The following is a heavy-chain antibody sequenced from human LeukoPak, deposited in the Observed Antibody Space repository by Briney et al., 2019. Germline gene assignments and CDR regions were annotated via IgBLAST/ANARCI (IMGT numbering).Heavy chain of an antibody. CDR3: AREMGSYYDYVWGSYRPSFDY. CDR1: GFTFSSYG. D-gene: IGHD3-16*02. Sequence: GGSLRLSCAASGFTFSSYGMHWVRQAPGKGLEWVAFIRYDGSNKYYADSVKGRLTISRDNAKNSLYLQMNSLRAEDTAVYYCAREMGSYYDYVWGSYRPSFDYWGQGTLVTVSS. J-gene: IGHJ4*02. V-gene: IGHV3-30*02. CDR2: IRYDGSNK.